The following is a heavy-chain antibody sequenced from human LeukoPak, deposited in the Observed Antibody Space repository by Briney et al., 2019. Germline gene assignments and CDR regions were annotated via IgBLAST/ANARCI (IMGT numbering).Heavy chain of an antibody. Sequence: ASVKVSCKASGYTFTSYDINWVRQATGQGLEWMGIINPSGGSTSYAQKFQGRVTMTRDMSTSTVYMELSSLRSEDTAVYYCARGDRITMIVDKTRLDYWGQGTLVTVSS. CDR3: ARGDRITMIVDKTRLDY. J-gene: IGHJ4*02. CDR1: GYTFTSYD. V-gene: IGHV1-46*01. CDR2: INPSGGST. D-gene: IGHD3-22*01.